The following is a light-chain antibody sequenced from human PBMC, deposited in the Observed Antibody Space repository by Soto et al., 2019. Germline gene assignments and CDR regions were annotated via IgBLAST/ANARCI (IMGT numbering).Light chain of an antibody. Sequence: EIVLTQSPGTLSLSPGERATLSCRASQSVSISYLAWYQQKPGQAPRLLIYGASSRATGIPDRFSGSGSGTDFTLTISRLEPEDFAVYYCQQYISLPRTFGGGTKVEI. CDR2: GAS. V-gene: IGKV3-20*01. CDR1: QSVSISY. J-gene: IGKJ4*01. CDR3: QQYISLPRT.